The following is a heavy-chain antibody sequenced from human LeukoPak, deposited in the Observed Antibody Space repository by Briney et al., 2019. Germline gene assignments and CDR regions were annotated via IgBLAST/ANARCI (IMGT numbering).Heavy chain of an antibody. D-gene: IGHD2-21*02. V-gene: IGHV3-30*03. CDR3: ARSRGPRNGGNSPFHY. CDR1: GFTFSSYG. Sequence: PGRSLRLSCAASGFTFSSYGMHWVRQAPGKGLEWVAVISYDGSNKYYADSVKGRFTISRDNSKNTLYLQMNSLRAEDTAVYYCARSRGPRNGGNSPFHYWGQGTLVTVSS. CDR2: ISYDGSNK. J-gene: IGHJ4*02.